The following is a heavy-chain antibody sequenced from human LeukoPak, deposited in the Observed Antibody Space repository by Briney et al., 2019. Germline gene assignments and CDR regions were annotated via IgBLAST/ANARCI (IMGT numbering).Heavy chain of an antibody. V-gene: IGHV4-39*01. CDR2: ISYSGST. D-gene: IGHD3-16*02. J-gene: IGHJ4*02. Sequence: SETLSLTCTVSGGSISSSDYYWGWIRQPPGKGLEWIGSISYSGSTYYNPSLKSRITISVDTSKNQFSLRVSSLTAADTDGYYCARQRITFGGVISIFDSWGQGTLVPVSS. CDR3: ARQRITFGGVISIFDS. CDR1: GGSISSSDYY.